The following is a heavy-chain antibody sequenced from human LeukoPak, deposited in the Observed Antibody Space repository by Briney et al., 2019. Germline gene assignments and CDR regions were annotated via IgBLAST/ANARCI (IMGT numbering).Heavy chain of an antibody. Sequence: GASVKVSCKASGYTFTSYGISWVRQAPGQGLEWMGWISAYNGNTNYAQKLQGRVTMTTDTSTSTAYMELRSLRSDDTAVYYCARDMEIAAADPFYYYYMDVWGKGTTVTVSS. J-gene: IGHJ6*03. D-gene: IGHD6-13*01. V-gene: IGHV1-18*01. CDR2: ISAYNGNT. CDR3: ARDMEIAAADPFYYYYMDV. CDR1: GYTFTSYG.